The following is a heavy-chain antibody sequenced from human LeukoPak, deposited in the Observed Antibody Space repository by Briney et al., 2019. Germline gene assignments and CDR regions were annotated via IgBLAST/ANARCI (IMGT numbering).Heavy chain of an antibody. V-gene: IGHV4-61*02. CDR3: ARGVGATQLYYYYYMDV. J-gene: IGHJ6*03. CDR1: GGSISSGSYY. Sequence: TRSLTCTVSGGSISSGSYYWSWIRQPAGKGLEWIGRIYTSGSTNYDPSLKSRVTISVDTSKNQFSLKLSSVTAADTPVYYCARGVGATQLYYYYYMDVWGKGTTVTVSS. CDR2: IYTSGST. D-gene: IGHD1-26*01.